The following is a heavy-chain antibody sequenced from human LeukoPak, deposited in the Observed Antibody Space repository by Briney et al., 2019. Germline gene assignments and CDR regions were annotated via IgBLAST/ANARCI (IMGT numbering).Heavy chain of an antibody. D-gene: IGHD3-16*01. CDR1: GFTFSGYW. Sequence: HAGGSLRLSCAASGFTFSGYWMHWVRQAPGKGLEWVSRINEDASIITSADSVKCRFITSRDNTKNSVYLQINSISDEETAVYYCIRDLLLVWTPGDDFDFWGQGTLVTVSS. CDR2: INEDASII. CDR3: IRDLLLVWTPGDDFDF. J-gene: IGHJ4*02. V-gene: IGHV3-74*01.